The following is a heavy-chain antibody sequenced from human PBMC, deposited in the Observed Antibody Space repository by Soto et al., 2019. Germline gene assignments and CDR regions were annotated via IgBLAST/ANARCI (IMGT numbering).Heavy chain of an antibody. D-gene: IGHD6-13*01. CDR3: AGIAAAGIDYYYYYGMDV. Sequence: ASVKVSCKASGGTFSSYAISWVRQAPGQGLEWMGGIIPIFGTANYAQKFQGRVTITADESTSTAYMELSSLRSEDTAVYYCAGIAAAGIDYYYYYGMDVWGQGTTVTVSS. V-gene: IGHV1-69*13. J-gene: IGHJ6*02. CDR2: IIPIFGTA. CDR1: GGTFSSYA.